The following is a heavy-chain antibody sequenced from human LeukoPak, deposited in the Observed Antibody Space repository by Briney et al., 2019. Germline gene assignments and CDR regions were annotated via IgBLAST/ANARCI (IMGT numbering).Heavy chain of an antibody. V-gene: IGHV3-48*01. CDR2: ISSRSSTI. D-gene: IGHD3-9*01. CDR1: GITFITHS. Sequence: GGSLRLSCAASGITFITHSLNWVRQVPGKGLEWISYISSRSSTIYYADSVRGRFTISRDDANSSLYLQMNSLRADDTAVYYCATFEFADSWGQGTPVTVSS. CDR3: ATFEFADS. J-gene: IGHJ4*02.